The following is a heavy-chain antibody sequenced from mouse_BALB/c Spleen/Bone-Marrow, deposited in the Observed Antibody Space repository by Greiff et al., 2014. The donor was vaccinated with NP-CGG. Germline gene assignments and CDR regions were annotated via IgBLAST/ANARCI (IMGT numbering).Heavy chain of an antibody. CDR2: INPYNGGT. D-gene: IGHD2-1*01. V-gene: IGHV1-18*01. CDR3: TRMDGNYLYYYAMDY. J-gene: IGHJ4*01. CDR1: GYSFTGYT. Sequence: VQLQQPGPELVKPGASMKISCKASGYSFTGYTMNWVKQSHGKSLEWIGLINPYNGGTSCNQKFKGKATLTVDKSSNTAYMELLSLTSEDSAVYYCTRMDGNYLYYYAMDYRGQGTSVTVSS.